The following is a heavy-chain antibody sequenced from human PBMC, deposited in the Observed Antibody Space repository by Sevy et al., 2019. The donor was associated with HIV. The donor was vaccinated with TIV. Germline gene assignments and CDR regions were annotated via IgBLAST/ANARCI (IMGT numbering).Heavy chain of an antibody. Sequence: GGSLRLSCAASGFTFSDYYMSWIRQAPGKGLEWVSYISTSGSTIYYADSVKGRFTISRDNARNSLNLQMNSLRADDTAVYYCARDKYSSSSGYFDYWGQGTLVTVSS. CDR1: GFTFSDYY. CDR3: ARDKYSSSSGYFDY. J-gene: IGHJ4*02. V-gene: IGHV3-11*01. CDR2: ISTSGSTI. D-gene: IGHD6-6*01.